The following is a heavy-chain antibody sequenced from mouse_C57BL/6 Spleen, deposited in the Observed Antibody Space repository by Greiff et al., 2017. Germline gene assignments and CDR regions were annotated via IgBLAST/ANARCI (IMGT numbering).Heavy chain of an antibody. D-gene: IGHD1-1*01. CDR1: GYTFTSYW. J-gene: IGHJ2*01. CDR3: ARDYGSSYGY. Sequence: QVQLQQPGAELVKPGASVKLSCKASGYTFTSYWMHWVKQRPEQGLEWIGNINPCNGGTNYTEKFKGKATLTGDKSSSTAYMQLSSLTSEDSAVYYCARDYGSSYGYWGQGTTLTVSS. CDR2: INPCNGGT. V-gene: IGHV1-53*01.